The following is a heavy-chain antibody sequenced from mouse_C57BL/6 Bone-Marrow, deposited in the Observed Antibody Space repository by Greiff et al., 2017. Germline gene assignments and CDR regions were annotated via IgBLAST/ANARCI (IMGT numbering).Heavy chain of an antibody. V-gene: IGHV1-81*01. CDR1: GYTFTSYG. CDR3: ARVGYDWGVDY. D-gene: IGHD2-4*01. J-gene: IGHJ2*01. Sequence: QVQLQESGAELVRPGASVKLSCKASGYTFTSYGISWVQQRPGQGLEWIAEIYPRSGNTYYNEKFKGKATLTADKSASTAYMQLRSLTSEDAAVYFCARVGYDWGVDYWGQGTTLTVSS. CDR2: IYPRSGNT.